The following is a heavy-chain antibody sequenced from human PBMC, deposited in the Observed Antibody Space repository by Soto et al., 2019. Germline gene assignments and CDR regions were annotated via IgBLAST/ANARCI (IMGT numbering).Heavy chain of an antibody. J-gene: IGHJ4*02. CDR2: IYHSWST. V-gene: IGHV4-59*12. CDR1: SGSISTYF. Sequence: PSETLSLTCTFSSGSISTYFCTLIRQPPGKGLECIGYIYHSWSTHYNSSLKSRVTLSLDTSKHQFSLKLSSVTVEEKAVDYGARDNWRTRVLDSWGQGTLVTVYS. CDR3: ARDNWRTRVLDS. D-gene: IGHD1-20*01.